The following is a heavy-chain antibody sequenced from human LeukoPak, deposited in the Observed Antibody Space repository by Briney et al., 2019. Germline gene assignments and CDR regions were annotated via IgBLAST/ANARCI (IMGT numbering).Heavy chain of an antibody. CDR3: ARLLLGYCSGGSCPSGFDP. V-gene: IGHV3-66*04. CDR2: IYSGGST. Sequence: GGSLRLSCAASGFTVSSNYMIWVRQAPGKGLEWVSCIYSGGSTYYADSVKGRFTISRDNSKNTLYLQMHSMRAEDTAVYYCARLLLGYCSGGSCPSGFDPWGQGTLVTVSS. D-gene: IGHD2-15*01. CDR1: GFTVSSNY. J-gene: IGHJ5*02.